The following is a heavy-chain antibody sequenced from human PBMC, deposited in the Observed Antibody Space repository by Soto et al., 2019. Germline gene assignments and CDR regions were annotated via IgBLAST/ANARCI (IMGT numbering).Heavy chain of an antibody. J-gene: IGHJ4*02. V-gene: IGHV4-31*03. D-gene: IGHD5-18*01. CDR3: ARKKGYSYGPHYFDY. Sequence: QVQLQESGPGLVQPSQTLSLTCTVSGGSISSGDYYWSWIRQHPGKGLEWIGYIYYSGSTFYNPSLKSRVTISVDTSKNQFSLKLSSVTAADTALYYCARKKGYSYGPHYFDYWGQGTLVAVSS. CDR2: IYYSGST. CDR1: GGSISSGDYY.